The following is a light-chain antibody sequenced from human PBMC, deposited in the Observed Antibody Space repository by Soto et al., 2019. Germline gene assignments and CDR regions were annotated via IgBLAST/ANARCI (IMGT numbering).Light chain of an antibody. V-gene: IGLV1-40*01. CDR3: QSYDSSLSGSRV. J-gene: IGLJ1*01. CDR2: DNN. CDR1: SSNSGAGYD. Sequence: QSVLTQQPSVSGAPGQRVTISCTGSSSNSGAGYDVHWYQQLPGTAPKLLIYDNNNRPSGVPDRFSGSKSGTSASLAITGLQAEDEADYYCQSYDSSLSGSRVFGAGTKLTVL.